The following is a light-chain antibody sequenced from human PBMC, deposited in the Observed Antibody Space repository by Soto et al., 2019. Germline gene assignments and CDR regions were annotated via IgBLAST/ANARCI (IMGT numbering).Light chain of an antibody. J-gene: IGKJ1*01. Sequence: DIQMTKSTYSLSASVGDRVTITCQASHDISNYLNWYQQKPGKAPKLLIYDASNLETGVPSRFSGSGSGTKFTLTIASLQPDDFATYYCQQYETCSGTFGPGTKVDI. V-gene: IGKV1-33*01. CDR1: HDISNY. CDR2: DAS. CDR3: QQYETCSGT.